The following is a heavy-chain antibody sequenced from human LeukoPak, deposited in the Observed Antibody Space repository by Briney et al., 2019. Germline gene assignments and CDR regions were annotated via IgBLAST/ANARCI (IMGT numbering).Heavy chain of an antibody. Sequence: SQTLSLTCTVSGGSISSGGYYWRWIRQHPGKGLEWIGYIYYSVSTYYNPSLKSRVTISVDTSKNQFSLKLSSVIAADTAVYYCPRVDSSGSIYDYWGQGTLVTVSS. CDR3: PRVDSSGSIYDY. J-gene: IGHJ4*02. CDR2: IYYSVST. D-gene: IGHD3-22*01. CDR1: GGSISSGGYY. V-gene: IGHV4-31*03.